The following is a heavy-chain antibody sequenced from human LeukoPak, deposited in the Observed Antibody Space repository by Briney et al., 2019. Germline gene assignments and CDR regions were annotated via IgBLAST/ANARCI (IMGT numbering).Heavy chain of an antibody. J-gene: IGHJ4*02. Sequence: PSETLSLTCTVSGGPISSYYWSWIRQPPGKGLEWIGYIYYSGSTNYNPSLKSRVTISVDTSKNQFSLKLSSVTAADTAVYYCARSRRSSSWYYFDYWGQGTLVTVSS. CDR3: ARSRRSSSWYYFDY. V-gene: IGHV4-59*01. D-gene: IGHD6-13*01. CDR2: IYYSGST. CDR1: GGPISSYY.